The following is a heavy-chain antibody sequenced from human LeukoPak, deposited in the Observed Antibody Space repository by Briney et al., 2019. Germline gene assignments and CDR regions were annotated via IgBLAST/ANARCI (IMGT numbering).Heavy chain of an antibody. Sequence: SETLSLTCTVSGGSISSYYWSWIRQPPGKGLEWIGYIYYSGSTNYNPSLKSRVTISVDTSKNQFSLKLSSVTAAVTAVYYCASSTTYYYDSSGSPFDYWGQGTLVTVSS. CDR2: IYYSGST. D-gene: IGHD3-22*01. CDR1: GGSISSYY. CDR3: ASSTTYYYDSSGSPFDY. J-gene: IGHJ4*02. V-gene: IGHV4-59*12.